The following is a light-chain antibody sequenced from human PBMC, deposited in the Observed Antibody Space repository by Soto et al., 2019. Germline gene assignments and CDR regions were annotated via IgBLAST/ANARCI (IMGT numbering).Light chain of an antibody. J-gene: IGLJ3*02. V-gene: IGLV7-46*01. CDR2: ETS. CDR3: LLSYSNSRRV. CDR1: TGAVTSGPY. Sequence: QAVVTQEPSLTVSPGGTVTLTCGSSTGAVTSGPYPYWFQQKPGQAPRTLIFETSNKHSWTPARFSGSLLGGKVALTLSGAQPEDEAEYYCLLSYSNSRRVFGGGTKLTVL.